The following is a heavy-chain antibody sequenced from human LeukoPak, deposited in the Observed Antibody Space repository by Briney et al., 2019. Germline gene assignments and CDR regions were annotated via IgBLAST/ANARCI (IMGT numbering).Heavy chain of an antibody. CDR3: ARDLVRTTAGRDYYYGMDV. CDR1: GFTFSSYW. Sequence: GGSLRLSCAASGFTFSSYWMSWVRQAPGKGLEWVANIKQDGSEKYYVDSVKGRFTISRDNAKNSLYLQMNSLRAEDTAVYYCARDLVRTTAGRDYYYGMDVWGQGTTVTVSS. D-gene: IGHD1-7*01. J-gene: IGHJ6*02. V-gene: IGHV3-7*01. CDR2: IKQDGSEK.